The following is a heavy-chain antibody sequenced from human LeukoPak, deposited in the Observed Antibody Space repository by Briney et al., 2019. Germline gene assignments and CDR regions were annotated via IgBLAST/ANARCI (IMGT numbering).Heavy chain of an antibody. CDR3: ARVLVVITTWDYYYYMDV. Sequence: PSETLSLTCAVSGGSISSGGYSWSWIRQPPGKGLEWIGYIYYSGSTSYNPSLKSRVTISVDTSKNQFSLKLSSVTAADTAVYYCARVLVVITTWDYYYYMDVWGKGTTVTVSS. J-gene: IGHJ6*03. V-gene: IGHV4-30-4*07. CDR2: IYYSGST. CDR1: GGSISSGGYS. D-gene: IGHD3-22*01.